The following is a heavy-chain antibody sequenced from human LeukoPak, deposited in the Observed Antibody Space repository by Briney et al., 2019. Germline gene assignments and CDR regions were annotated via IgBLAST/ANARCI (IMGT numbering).Heavy chain of an antibody. J-gene: IGHJ4*02. CDR1: GFTFDDYA. Sequence: GRSLRLSCAASGFTFDDYAMHWVRQAPGKGLEWVSGISRNSGSIGYADSVKGRFTISRDNAKNSLYLQMNSLRADDMALYYCAKDVDYGSGGNFYYFDYWGQGTLVTVSS. D-gene: IGHD3-10*01. CDR2: ISRNSGSI. V-gene: IGHV3-9*03. CDR3: AKDVDYGSGGNFYYFDY.